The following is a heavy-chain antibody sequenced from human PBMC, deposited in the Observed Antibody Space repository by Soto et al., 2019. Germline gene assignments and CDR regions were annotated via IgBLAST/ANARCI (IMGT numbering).Heavy chain of an antibody. D-gene: IGHD2-2*01. CDR2: IYYSGST. V-gene: IGHV4-39*01. J-gene: IGHJ5*02. CDR3: ARHWGRIVVVPAAMNWFDP. CDR1: GGSISSSSYY. Sequence: SETLSLTCTVSGGSISSSSYYWGWIRQPPGKGLEWIGSIYYSGSTYYNPSLKSRVTISVDTSKNQFSLKLSSVTAADTAVYYCARHWGRIVVVPAAMNWFDPWGQGTLVTVSS.